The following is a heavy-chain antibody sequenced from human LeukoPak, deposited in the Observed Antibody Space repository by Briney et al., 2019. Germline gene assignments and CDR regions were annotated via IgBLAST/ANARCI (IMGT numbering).Heavy chain of an antibody. Sequence: GGSLRLSCVASGFIFSTYAMTWVRQAPGKGLEWVSGISGSGGSTYYADSVKGRFTISRDNSKNTLYLQMNSLRAEDTAMYHCAKDCVVVPAAVHWFAPWGQGTLVTVSS. CDR3: AKDCVVVPAAVHWFAP. CDR2: ISGSGGST. CDR1: GFIFSTYA. V-gene: IGHV3-23*01. D-gene: IGHD2-2*01. J-gene: IGHJ5*02.